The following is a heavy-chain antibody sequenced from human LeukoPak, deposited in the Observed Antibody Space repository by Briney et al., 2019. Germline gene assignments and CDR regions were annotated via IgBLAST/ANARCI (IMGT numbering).Heavy chain of an antibody. J-gene: IGHJ5*02. V-gene: IGHV1-18*01. CDR1: GYTFTRYG. CDR2: ISAYNGNT. CDR3: TRDLGTYYDFWSGYFKFWFDP. Sequence: ASVKVSCKASGYTFTRYGISWVRQAPEQGLEWMGWISAYNGNTNYAQKLQGRVTMTTGTSTSTAYMELRSLRSDDTAVYYCTRDLGTYYDFWSGYFKFWFDPWGQGTLVTVSS. D-gene: IGHD3-3*01.